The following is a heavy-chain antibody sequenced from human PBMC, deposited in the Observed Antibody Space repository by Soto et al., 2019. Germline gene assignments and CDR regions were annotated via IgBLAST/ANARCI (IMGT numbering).Heavy chain of an antibody. J-gene: IGHJ6*02. CDR3: ARDLLGIFGGSGMDV. CDR1: GYTFTSYY. D-gene: IGHD3-3*01. V-gene: IGHV1-46*01. Sequence: QVQLVQSGAEVKKPGSSVKVSCKASGYTFTSYYMHWVRQPPGQGLEWMGIINPSGGSTSYAQKFQGRVTVTRDTSTSTVYMELSSLRSEDTAVDYGARDLLGIFGGSGMDVWGQGTTVTVS. CDR2: INPSGGST.